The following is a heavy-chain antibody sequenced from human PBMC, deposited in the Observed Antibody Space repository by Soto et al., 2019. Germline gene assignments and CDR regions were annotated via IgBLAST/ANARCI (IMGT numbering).Heavy chain of an antibody. CDR1: GFTFNIYA. V-gene: IGHV3-23*01. D-gene: IGHD1-20*01. J-gene: IGHJ4*02. CDR3: ATVHNTSRPFDY. Sequence: PGGSLRLSCAASGFTFNIYAMTWVRQAPGKGLEWVSTTGATGRTTYYADSVKGRFTVSRDNSKNTLDLQMSNLRAEDTAVYYCATVHNTSRPFDYWGQGTLVTVSS. CDR2: TGATGRTT.